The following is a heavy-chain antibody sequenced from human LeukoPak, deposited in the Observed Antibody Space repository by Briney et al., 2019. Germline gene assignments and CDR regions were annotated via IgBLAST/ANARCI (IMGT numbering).Heavy chain of an antibody. CDR1: GFTFSDYY. J-gene: IGHJ4*02. CDR2: ISGGGGST. CDR3: AKGGRWDVTPFDY. D-gene: IGHD3-16*01. Sequence: GGSLRLSRAASGFTFSDYYMSWIRQAPGKGLEWVSTISGGGGSTYYADSVKGRFTISRDNSKNTLYLQVNSLRAEDTAVYYCAKGGRWDVTPFDYWGQGTLVTVSS. V-gene: IGHV3-23*01.